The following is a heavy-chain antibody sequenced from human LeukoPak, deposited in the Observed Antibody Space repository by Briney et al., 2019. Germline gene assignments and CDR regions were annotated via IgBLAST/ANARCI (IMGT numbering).Heavy chain of an antibody. J-gene: IGHJ4*02. CDR3: ARGYCSGGSCYDY. Sequence: GESLKISCKGSGYSFTSYWIGWVRQMPGKGLERMGIIYPGDSDTRYSPSFQGQVTISADKSISTAYLQWSSLKASDTAMYYRARGYCSGGSCYDYWGQGTLVTVSS. V-gene: IGHV5-51*01. CDR2: IYPGDSDT. D-gene: IGHD2-15*01. CDR1: GYSFTSYW.